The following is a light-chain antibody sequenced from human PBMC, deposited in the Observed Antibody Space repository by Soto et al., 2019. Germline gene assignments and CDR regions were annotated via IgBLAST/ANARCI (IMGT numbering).Light chain of an antibody. CDR1: SSDVGAYNY. Sequence: QSALTQPASVSGSPGQSIAISCTGTSSDVGAYNYVSWYQHHPGKAPKLMIYDVTNRPSGVSNRFSGSKSGNTASLTISGLQAEDEADYYCTSWTSTSTLLFGGGTKVTVL. J-gene: IGLJ2*01. V-gene: IGLV2-14*01. CDR3: TSWTSTSTLL. CDR2: DVT.